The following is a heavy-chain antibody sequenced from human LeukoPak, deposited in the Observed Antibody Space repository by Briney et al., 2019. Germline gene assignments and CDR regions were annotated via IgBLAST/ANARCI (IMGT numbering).Heavy chain of an antibody. CDR3: ARGGRDIVVVPAAQPPLGSKQYYFDY. CDR1: GYSISSGYY. J-gene: IGHJ4*02. V-gene: IGHV4-38-2*02. Sequence: SETLSLTCTVSGYSISSGYYWGWIRQPPGKGLEWIGSIYHSGSTNYNPSLKSRVTISVDTSKNQFSLKLSSVTAADTAVYYCARGGRDIVVVPAAQPPLGSKQYYFDYWGQGTLVTVSS. CDR2: IYHSGST. D-gene: IGHD2-2*01.